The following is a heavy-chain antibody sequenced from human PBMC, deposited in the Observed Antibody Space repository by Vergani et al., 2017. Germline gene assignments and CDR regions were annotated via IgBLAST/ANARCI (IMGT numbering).Heavy chain of an antibody. V-gene: IGHV3-48*01. Sequence: VQLVESGGGVVQPGGSLRLSCVASGFAFDTYGMHWVRQAPGKGLEWVSYISSSSSTIYYADSVKGRFTISRDNAKNSLYLQMNSLRAEDTAVYYCARDMSLWYWGQGTLVTVSS. CDR1: GFAFDTYG. D-gene: IGHD3/OR15-3a*01. CDR2: ISSSSSTI. J-gene: IGHJ4*02. CDR3: ARDMSLWY.